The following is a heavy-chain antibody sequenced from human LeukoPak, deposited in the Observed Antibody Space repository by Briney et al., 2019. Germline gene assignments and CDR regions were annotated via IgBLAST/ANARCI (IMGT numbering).Heavy chain of an antibody. Sequence: PSETLSLTCTVAGDSMSSGSSYWTWIRQPAEKGLEWIRRIYTSGSTIYNPSLKSRVTISVDTSKNQFSLNLSSVTVADTAVYYCAIDLANFPYNWFAPWGQGTMVTVSS. D-gene: IGHD3-3*01. J-gene: IGHJ5*02. CDR3: AIDLANFPYNWFAP. V-gene: IGHV4-61*02. CDR2: IYTSGST. CDR1: GDSMSSGSSY.